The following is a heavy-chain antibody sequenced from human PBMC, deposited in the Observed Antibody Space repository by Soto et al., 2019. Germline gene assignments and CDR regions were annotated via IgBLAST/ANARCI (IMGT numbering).Heavy chain of an antibody. J-gene: IGHJ6*02. D-gene: IGHD2-2*01. CDR1: GDTISTGGYT. CDR2: TYHSGSP. V-gene: IGHV4-30-2*01. CDR3: ARGVRDIVVIPAAYYFYYGMDV. Sequence: SETLSLTCDVSGDTISTGGYTWAWIRQPPGKALEWIGHTYHSGSPYYNPSLKSRVTISVDRSKNQFSLKLRSVTAADTAVYYCARGVRDIVVIPAAYYFYYGMDVWGQGTTVTVSS.